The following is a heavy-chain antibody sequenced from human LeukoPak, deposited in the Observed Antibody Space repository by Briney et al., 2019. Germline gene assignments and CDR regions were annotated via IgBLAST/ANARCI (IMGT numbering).Heavy chain of an antibody. Sequence: GGSLRLSCAASGFTFSGYAMSWVRQAPGKGLEWVSAISGSGGSTYYADSVKGRFTISRDNSKNTLYLQMNSLRAEDTAVYYCSKVYHDFWSGYLVFWSQGTLVTVSS. CDR1: GFTFSGYA. V-gene: IGHV3-23*01. J-gene: IGHJ4*02. D-gene: IGHD3-3*01. CDR2: ISGSGGST. CDR3: SKVYHDFWSGYLVF.